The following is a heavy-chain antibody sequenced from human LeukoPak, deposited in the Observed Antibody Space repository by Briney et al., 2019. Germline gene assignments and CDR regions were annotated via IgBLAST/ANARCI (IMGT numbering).Heavy chain of an antibody. V-gene: IGHV3-74*01. D-gene: IGHD3-22*01. CDR3: ARAAFHDSSGYGHY. CDR1: GFTFSNYW. CDR2: INSDGSST. Sequence: GGSLRLSCAASGFTFSNYWMHWVRQAPGKGLVWVSRINSDGSSTNYADSVKGRFTISRDNAKNTLYLQMNSLRAEDTALYYCARAAFHDSSGYGHYWGQGTLVTVSS. J-gene: IGHJ4*02.